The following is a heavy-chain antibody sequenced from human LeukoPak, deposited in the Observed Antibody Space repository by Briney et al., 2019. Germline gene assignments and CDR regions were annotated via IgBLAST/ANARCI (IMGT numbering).Heavy chain of an antibody. CDR2: TYYRSRWYT. Sequence: SQTLSLTCAISGDSVSSNTAAWNWLRQSPSRGLEWLGRTYYRSRWYTDYAVSVKSRITINPDTYKNHFSLDLDSVTPEDTALYYCATGNYHFDSWGQGTLVTVSS. V-gene: IGHV6-1*01. CDR3: ATGNYHFDS. J-gene: IGHJ4*02. D-gene: IGHD3-10*01. CDR1: GDSVSSNTAA.